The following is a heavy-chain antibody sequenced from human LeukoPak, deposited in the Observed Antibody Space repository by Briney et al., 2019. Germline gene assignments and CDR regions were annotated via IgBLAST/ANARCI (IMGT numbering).Heavy chain of an antibody. J-gene: IGHJ4*02. CDR2: IFYSGST. D-gene: IGHD1-14*01. CDR1: GGSISTSNYY. V-gene: IGHV4-39*07. CDR3: ARDLGGRVFDY. Sequence: SETLSLTCTVSGGSISTSNYYWGWIRQPPGKGLEWIGNIFYSGSTYYSPSLRSRVTISLDTSKNQFSLKLSSVTAADTAVYYCARDLGGRVFDYWGQGTLVTVSS.